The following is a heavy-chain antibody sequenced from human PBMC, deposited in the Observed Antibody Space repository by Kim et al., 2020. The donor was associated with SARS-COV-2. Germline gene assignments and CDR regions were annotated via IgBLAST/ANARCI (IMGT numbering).Heavy chain of an antibody. CDR2: IYPGDSDT. J-gene: IGHJ5*02. CDR3: ARRKGVYNWNYAWFDP. D-gene: IGHD1-7*01. Sequence: GESLKISCKGSGYSFTSYWIGWVRQMPGKGLEWMGIIYPGDSDTRYSPSFQGQVTISADKSISTAYLQWSSLKASDTAMYYCARRKGVYNWNYAWFDPWGQGTLVTVSS. V-gene: IGHV5-51*01. CDR1: GYSFTSYW.